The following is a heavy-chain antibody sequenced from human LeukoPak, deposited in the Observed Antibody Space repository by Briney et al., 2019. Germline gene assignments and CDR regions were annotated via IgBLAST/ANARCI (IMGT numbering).Heavy chain of an antibody. CDR3: AILGTGSS. CDR2: IYNSGST. CDR1: GGSISSYY. J-gene: IGHJ5*02. D-gene: IGHD3-10*01. V-gene: IGHV4-4*07. Sequence: SETVSLTCTVSGGSISSYYWSWIRQPAGKGLEWIGHIYNSGSTNYNPSLKGRVTMSVATSKNQFSLHLSSVTAADTAVYYCAILGTGSSWGQGTLVTVTS.